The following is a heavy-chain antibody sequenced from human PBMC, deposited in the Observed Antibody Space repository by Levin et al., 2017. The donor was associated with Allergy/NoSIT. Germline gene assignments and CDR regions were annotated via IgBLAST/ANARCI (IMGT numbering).Heavy chain of an antibody. V-gene: IGHV3-23*01. Sequence: PGGSLRLSCEASGFTFSNYAMNWVRQAPGKGLEWVSGISGWGISIYYADSVKGRFTISRDHSKNTLYLQMNTLRAEDTAVYYCASTPYESGTYYYFDYWGQGILVTVSS. CDR3: ASTPYESGTYYYFDY. CDR1: GFTFSNYA. J-gene: IGHJ4*02. CDR2: ISGWGISI. D-gene: IGHD3-10*01.